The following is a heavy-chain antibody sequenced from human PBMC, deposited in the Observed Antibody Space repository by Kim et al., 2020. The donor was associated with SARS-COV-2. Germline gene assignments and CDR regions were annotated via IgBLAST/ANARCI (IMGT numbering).Heavy chain of an antibody. CDR1: RFTVSSNY. D-gene: IGHD6-13*01. V-gene: IGHV3-66*01. CDR2: IYSGGGT. Sequence: GGSLRLSCTASRFTVSSNYWNWVRQAPGKGLEWVSVIYSGGGTVYADSVKGRFTVSRDNSKNTLFLQMNSLKVEDTAVYYCTIGYTSTWGFFDDWGQGTLVTVSS. J-gene: IGHJ4*02. CDR3: TIGYTSTWGFFDD.